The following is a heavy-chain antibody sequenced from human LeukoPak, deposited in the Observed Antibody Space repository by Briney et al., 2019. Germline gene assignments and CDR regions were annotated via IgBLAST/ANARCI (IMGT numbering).Heavy chain of an antibody. D-gene: IGHD2-2*02. Sequence: SETLSLTCTVSGGSISSGGYYWSWIRQHPGKGLEWIGYIYYSGSTYYNPSLKSRVTISVDTSKNQFSLKLSSVTAADTAVYYCARADIVVVPAAIRHWGRGTLVTVSS. V-gene: IGHV4-31*03. CDR2: IYYSGST. CDR3: ARADIVVVPAAIRH. J-gene: IGHJ4*02. CDR1: GGSISSGGYY.